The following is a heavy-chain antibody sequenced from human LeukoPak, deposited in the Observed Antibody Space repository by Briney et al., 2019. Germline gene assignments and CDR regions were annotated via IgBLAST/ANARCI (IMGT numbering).Heavy chain of an antibody. CDR3: ARSGGTWSYNY. J-gene: IGHJ4*02. CDR1: GGSISSYY. Sequence: SSETLSLACTVSGGSISSYYWSWIRQPPGKGLEWLGYVYNSGSTHYNPSLKSRVTISADTSKNQFSLNLTSVTAADTAVYYCARSGGTWSYNYWGQGTLVTVSS. D-gene: IGHD1-26*01. V-gene: IGHV4-59*01. CDR2: VYNSGST.